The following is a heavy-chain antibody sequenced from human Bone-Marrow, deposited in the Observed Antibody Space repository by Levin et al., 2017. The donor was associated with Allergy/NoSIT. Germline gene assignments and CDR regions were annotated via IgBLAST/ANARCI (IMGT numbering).Heavy chain of an antibody. CDR2: ISYDGSNK. D-gene: IGHD1-14*01. CDR1: GFTFSSYG. CDR3: AKAPSGGDRAYYYYMDV. V-gene: IGHV3-30*18. J-gene: IGHJ6*03. Sequence: GGSLRLSCAASGFTFSSYGMHWVRQAPGKGLEWVAVISYDGSNKYYADSVKGRFTISRDNSKNTLYLQMNSLRAEDTAVYYCAKAPSGGDRAYYYYMDVWGKGTTVTVSS.